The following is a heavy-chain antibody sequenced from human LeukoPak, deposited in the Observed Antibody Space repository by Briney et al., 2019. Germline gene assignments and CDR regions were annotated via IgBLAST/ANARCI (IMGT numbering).Heavy chain of an antibody. Sequence: GGSLRLSCAASGFTFSDYYMSWVRQTSGKGLEWVSSINSIASTIYYADSVKGRFTISRDNTKNSLYLQMNSLRAEDTAVYYCARNVDSSGSPLDYWGQGTLVTVSS. CDR3: ARNVDSSGSPLDY. CDR1: GFTFSDYY. D-gene: IGHD3-22*01. V-gene: IGHV3-11*04. CDR2: INSIASTI. J-gene: IGHJ4*02.